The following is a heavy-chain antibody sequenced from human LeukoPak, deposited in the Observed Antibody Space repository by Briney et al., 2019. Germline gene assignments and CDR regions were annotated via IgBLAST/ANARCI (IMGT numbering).Heavy chain of an antibody. CDR3: ARFDLYCSSTSCYYMDV. CDR2: IYYSGST. Sequence: KSSETLSLTCSVSGGSISSSNYYWGWIRQPPGKGLEWIGSIYYSGSTYYNPSLKSRITISVDTSKNQFYLKLSSVTAADTAVYYCARFDLYCSSTSCYYMDVWGKGTTVTVSS. CDR1: GGSISSSNYY. D-gene: IGHD2-2*01. V-gene: IGHV4-39*07. J-gene: IGHJ6*03.